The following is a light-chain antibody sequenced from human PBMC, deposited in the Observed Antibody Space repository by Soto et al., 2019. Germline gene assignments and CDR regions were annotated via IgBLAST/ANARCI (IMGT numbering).Light chain of an antibody. CDR1: QNVGNN. CDR3: HHYDGWPYT. Sequence: EIEITQSPASLSVSPGQRPTLPCRASQNVGNNLVWYQQKPGQAPRLLIYGASTRAAGIPDRFSGSGSGTEFTLTISGLQSEDFAVYYCHHYDGWPYTFGQGTKVDIK. J-gene: IGKJ2*01. CDR2: GAS. V-gene: IGKV3-15*01.